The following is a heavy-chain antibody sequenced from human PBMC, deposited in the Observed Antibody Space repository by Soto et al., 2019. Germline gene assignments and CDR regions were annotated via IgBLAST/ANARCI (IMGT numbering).Heavy chain of an antibody. CDR1: GYTFTSYG. V-gene: IGHV1-18*01. Sequence: QVQLVQSGAEVKKPGASVKVSCKASGYTFTSYGISWVRQAPGQGLEWMGWISAYNGNTNYAQKLQVRVIMTTDTSTSSAYTELRSLRSDDTAVYYWARSVGGEILVVPSAIGGWFYPWGQGTLVTVSS. CDR2: ISAYNGNT. CDR3: ARSVGGEILVVPSAIGGWFYP. D-gene: IGHD2-2*01. J-gene: IGHJ5*02.